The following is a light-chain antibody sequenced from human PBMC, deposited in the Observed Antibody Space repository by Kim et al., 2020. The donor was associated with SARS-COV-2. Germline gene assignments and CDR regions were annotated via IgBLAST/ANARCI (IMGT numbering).Light chain of an antibody. J-gene: IGLJ1*01. CDR3: QVWDSRTDRYV. V-gene: IGLV3-21*04. Sequence: APGKAATITCGGDDIGSKGVHCYQQKSGQAPVVVIYYDNDRPSGTPERISGSNSGNIATLTISRVEVGDEADYYCQVWDSRTDRYVFGSGTKVTVL. CDR1: DIGSKG. CDR2: YDN.